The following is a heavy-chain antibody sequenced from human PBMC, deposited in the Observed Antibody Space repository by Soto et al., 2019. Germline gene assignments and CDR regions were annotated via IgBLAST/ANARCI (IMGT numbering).Heavy chain of an antibody. Sequence: GGSLRLSCAASGFAFSDHYMDWVRQAPGKGLEWVGRLRNKANSYTTEYAASVKGRFTISRDDSKNSLYLQMNSLKTEDTAVYYCVRAGIVTTPYYFDYWGQGTLVTVSS. CDR1: GFAFSDHY. CDR3: VRAGIVTTPYYFDY. J-gene: IGHJ4*02. CDR2: LRNKANSYTT. D-gene: IGHD5-12*01. V-gene: IGHV3-72*01.